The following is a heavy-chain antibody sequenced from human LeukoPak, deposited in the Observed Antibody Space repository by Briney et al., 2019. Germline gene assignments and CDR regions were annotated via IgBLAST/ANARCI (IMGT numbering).Heavy chain of an antibody. CDR3: TRGRLACGSTSCHTTWFDP. CDR1: GINFSGYI. J-gene: IGHJ5*02. V-gene: IGHV3-21*01. Sequence: GGSLRLSCAASGINFSGYILTWVRQAPGKGLEWVSSISSSGAYEYYADSVKGRYSISRDNTKNSLYLQMNSLRADDTAVYYCTRGRLACGSTSCHTTWFDPWGQGTLVTVSS. CDR2: ISSSGAYE. D-gene: IGHD2-2*02.